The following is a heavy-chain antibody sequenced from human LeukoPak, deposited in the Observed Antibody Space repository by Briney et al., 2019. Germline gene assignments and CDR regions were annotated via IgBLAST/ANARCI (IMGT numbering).Heavy chain of an antibody. CDR1: GYTFSGYY. V-gene: IGHV1-2*02. CDR3: ASGSSSRSRRTDYYFDY. CDR2: INPDSGGT. D-gene: IGHD2-2*01. J-gene: IGHJ4*02. Sequence: PLASVKVSCQASGYTFSGYYLHWMRQAAGQGPEWMGWINPDSGGTNNAQQLLGRVTMTRDTSISTAFLELSRLTSDDTDVHCCASGSSSRSRRTDYYFDYWGQGAMVTVSS.